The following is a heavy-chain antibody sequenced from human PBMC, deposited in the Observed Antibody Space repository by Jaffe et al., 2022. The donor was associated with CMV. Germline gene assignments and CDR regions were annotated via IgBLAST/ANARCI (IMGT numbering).Heavy chain of an antibody. CDR3: ARLPGSGSYYNVGFNFDY. CDR1: GYSFTSYW. V-gene: IGHV5-10-1*03. CDR2: IDPSDSYT. Sequence: EVQLVQSGAEVKKPGESLRISCKGSGYSFTSYWISWVRQMPGKGLEWMGRIDPSDSYTNYSPSFQGHVTISADKSISTAYLQWSSLKASDTAMYYCARLPGSGSYYNVGFNFDYWGQGTLVTVSS. D-gene: IGHD3-10*01. J-gene: IGHJ4*02.